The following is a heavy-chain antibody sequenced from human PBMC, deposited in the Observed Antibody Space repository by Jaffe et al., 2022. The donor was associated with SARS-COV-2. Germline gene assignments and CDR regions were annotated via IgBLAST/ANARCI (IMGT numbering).Heavy chain of an antibody. Sequence: EVQLVESGGGLVQPGGSLRLSCAASGFTFSSYWMSWVRQAPGKGLEWVANIKQDGSEKYYVDSVKGRFTISRDNAKNSLYLQMNSLRAEDTAVYYCARAWYFDWPPAPFDYWGQGTLVTVSS. V-gene: IGHV3-7*01. CDR2: IKQDGSEK. D-gene: IGHD3-9*01. CDR1: GFTFSSYW. J-gene: IGHJ4*02. CDR3: ARAWYFDWPPAPFDY.